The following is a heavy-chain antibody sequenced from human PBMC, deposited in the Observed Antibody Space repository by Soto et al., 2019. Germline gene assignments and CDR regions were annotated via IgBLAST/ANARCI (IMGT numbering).Heavy chain of an antibody. D-gene: IGHD3-10*01. V-gene: IGHV3-13*01. CDR1: GFTFSSYD. CDR3: ARGGGSGEPRPAYYYYYYMDV. Sequence: GGSLRLSCAAAGFTFSSYDMHWVRQATGKGLEWVSAIGTAGDTYYAGSVKGRFTISRENAKNSLYLQMNSLRDGDTAVYYCARGGGSGEPRPAYYYYYYMDVWGKGTTVTVSS. J-gene: IGHJ6*03. CDR2: IGTAGDT.